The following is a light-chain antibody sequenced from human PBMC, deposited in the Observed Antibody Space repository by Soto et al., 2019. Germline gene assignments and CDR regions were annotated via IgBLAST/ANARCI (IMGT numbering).Light chain of an antibody. V-gene: IGLV3-1*01. CDR3: QAWHSSTFYV. CDR2: QDV. Sequence: SYELTQPPSVSVSPGQTASITCSGYNLGDKYVSWYQQKAGQSPLLVIFQDVKRPSGIPDRFSGSNPPNTAILTISGTQSIDEADYYCQAWHSSTFYVFGSGTKVTVL. CDR1: NLGDKY. J-gene: IGLJ1*01.